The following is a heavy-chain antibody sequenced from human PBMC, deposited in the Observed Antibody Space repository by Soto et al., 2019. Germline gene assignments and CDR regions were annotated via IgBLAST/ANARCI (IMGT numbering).Heavy chain of an antibody. Sequence: SETLSLTCTVSGGSISSGGYYWSWIRQHPGKGLEWIGYIYYSGSTYYNPSLKSRVTISVDTSKNQFSLKLSSVTAAETAVYYCARDLSGGYCRGGSCHPTTIGPALDPRGQGTLVTVSS. CDR1: GGSISSGGYY. J-gene: IGHJ5*02. CDR2: IYYSGST. CDR3: ARDLSGGYCRGGSCHPTTIGPALDP. V-gene: IGHV4-31*03. D-gene: IGHD2-15*01.